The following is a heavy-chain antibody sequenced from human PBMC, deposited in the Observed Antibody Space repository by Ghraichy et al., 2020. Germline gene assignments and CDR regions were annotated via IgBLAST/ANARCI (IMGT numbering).Heavy chain of an antibody. D-gene: IGHD6-13*01. CDR3: AGVPRSSSWFTPQNPGNWFDP. V-gene: IGHV4-38-2*02. Sequence: SETLSLTCTVSGYSISSGYYWGWIRQPPGKGLEWIGSIYHSGSTYHNPSLKSRVTISVDTSKNQFSLKLSSVTAADTAVYYCAGVPRSSSWFTPQNPGNWFDPWGQGTLVTVSS. CDR1: GYSISSGYY. CDR2: IYHSGST. J-gene: IGHJ5*02.